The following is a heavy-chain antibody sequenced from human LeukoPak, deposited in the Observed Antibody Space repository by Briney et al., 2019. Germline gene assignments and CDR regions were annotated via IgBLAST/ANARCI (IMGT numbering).Heavy chain of an antibody. CDR3: ARDPDSSSFDY. V-gene: IGHV3-7*01. D-gene: IGHD6-13*01. CDR2: IKYDGTVK. CDR1: GFNFRTSW. J-gene: IGHJ4*02. Sequence: PGGSLRLSCTASGFNFRTSWMSWVRQSPAKGLEFLANIKYDGTVKNYVDSVKGRFTISRDNPRNSLYLQMDSLRAEDTAVYYCARDPDSSSFDYWGQGALVTASS.